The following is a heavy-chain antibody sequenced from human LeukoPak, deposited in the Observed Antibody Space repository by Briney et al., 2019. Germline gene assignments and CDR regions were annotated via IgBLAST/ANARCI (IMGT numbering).Heavy chain of an antibody. CDR3: ARKGGLFDY. CDR1: GGSIRYYY. J-gene: IGHJ4*02. V-gene: IGHV4-59*01. Sequence: SETLSLTCTVSGGSIRYYYWSWIRQSPGKGLEWIGYIYYNGSTNYNPSLKSRVTVSVDMSKNQFSLKMSSVTAADTAVYYCARKGGLFDYWGQGRLVTVSS. D-gene: IGHD2-15*01. CDR2: IYYNGST.